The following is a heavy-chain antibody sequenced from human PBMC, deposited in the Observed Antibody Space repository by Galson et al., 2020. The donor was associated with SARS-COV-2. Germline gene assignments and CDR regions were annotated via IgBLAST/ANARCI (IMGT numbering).Heavy chain of an antibody. D-gene: IGHD3-3*01. CDR2: IYYSGST. CDR1: GGSISSYY. J-gene: IGHJ6*02. CDR3: ARDGYYDFWSGYPLGNYYYCGMYV. V-gene: IGHV4-59*01. Sequence: ETSETLSLTCTVSGGSISSYYWSWIRQPPGKGLEWIGYIYYSGSTNYNPSLKSRVTISVDTSKNQFSLKLSSVTAADTAVYYCARDGYYDFWSGYPLGNYYYCGMYVWGQGTTVTVSS.